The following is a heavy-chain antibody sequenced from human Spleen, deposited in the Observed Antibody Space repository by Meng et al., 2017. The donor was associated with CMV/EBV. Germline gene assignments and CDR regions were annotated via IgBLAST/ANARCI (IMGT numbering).Heavy chain of an antibody. D-gene: IGHD3-3*01. V-gene: IGHV1-69*16. CDR1: SFKTHT. CDR2: IIPILGRP. J-gene: IGHJ5*02. CDR3: ARGKRDFWSGFIPDWFDP. Sequence: SFKTHTFSWVRQAPGHGLEWVGGIIPILGRPDYAQRFQDRVSITRDTSISTFYMELSSLRSEDTAVYYCARGKRDFWSGFIPDWFDPWGQGTLVTVSS.